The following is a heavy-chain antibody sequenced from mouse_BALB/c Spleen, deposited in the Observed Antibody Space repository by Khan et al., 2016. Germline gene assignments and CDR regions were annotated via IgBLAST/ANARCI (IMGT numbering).Heavy chain of an antibody. J-gene: IGHJ4*01. V-gene: IGHV4-1*02. D-gene: IGHD1-1*01. CDR1: GFAFSRYW. CDR2: INPDSSTI. CDR3: ARLGYYGTMDY. Sequence: VKLLESGGGLVQPGGSLKLSCAASGFAFSRYWMSWVRQAPGKGLEWIGEINPDSSTINYTPSLKDKFIISRDNAKNTLYLQMSKVRPEATALLYCARLGYYGTMDYWGQVTSVTVAS.